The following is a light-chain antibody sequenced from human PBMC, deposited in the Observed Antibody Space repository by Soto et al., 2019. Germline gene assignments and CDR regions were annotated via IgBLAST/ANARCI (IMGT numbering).Light chain of an antibody. CDR2: EVS. J-gene: IGLJ2*01. Sequence: QSALTPPPSASGSPGQSVTISCTGTSSDIGGYNYVSWYQQHPGKAPKLMISEVSQRPSGVPDRFSGSKSGNTASLTVSGLQTEDEAYYYCSSYGGSNNLVFGGGTKLTVL. CDR1: SSDIGGYNY. CDR3: SSYGGSNNLV. V-gene: IGLV2-8*01.